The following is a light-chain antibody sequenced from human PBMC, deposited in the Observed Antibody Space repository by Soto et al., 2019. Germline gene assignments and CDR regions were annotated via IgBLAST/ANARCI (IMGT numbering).Light chain of an antibody. Sequence: DIQVTQSPSSLSTSVGDTVTITCRASQGIRNDLDWYQQKPGKAPERLIYGAYSLQSGVPPRFSGSGSGTEFTLTISSLQPEDFSTYSCLPHNGYPFSFGGGTTVQIK. CDR2: GAY. CDR1: QGIRND. J-gene: IGKJ4*01. CDR3: LPHNGYPFS. V-gene: IGKV1-17*01.